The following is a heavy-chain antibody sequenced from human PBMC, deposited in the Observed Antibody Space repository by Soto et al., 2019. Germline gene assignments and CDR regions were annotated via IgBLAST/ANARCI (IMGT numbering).Heavy chain of an antibody. Sequence: SLTCTVSGGSISSSSYYWGWIRQPPGKGLEWIGSIYYSGSTYYNPSLKSRVTISVDTSKNQFSLKLSSVTAADTAVYYCARHPYSSPFDYWGQGTLVTVSS. CDR2: IYYSGST. CDR3: ARHPYSSPFDY. V-gene: IGHV4-39*01. J-gene: IGHJ4*02. D-gene: IGHD6-13*01. CDR1: GGSISSSSYY.